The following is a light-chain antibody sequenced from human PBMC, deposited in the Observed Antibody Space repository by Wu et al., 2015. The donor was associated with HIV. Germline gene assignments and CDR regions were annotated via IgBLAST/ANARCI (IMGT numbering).Light chain of an antibody. CDR1: QTIRRSF. CDR3: QQYGGSPIT. Sequence: EIVLTQSPGTLSLSPGEGATLSCRVSQTIRRSFLAWYQHKPGQAPRLLIYGASSRALGIPDRFSGSGSGTDFTLTISRLEPEDFAVYYCQQYGGSPITFGQGTRLEIK. J-gene: IGKJ5*01. CDR2: GAS. V-gene: IGKV3-20*01.